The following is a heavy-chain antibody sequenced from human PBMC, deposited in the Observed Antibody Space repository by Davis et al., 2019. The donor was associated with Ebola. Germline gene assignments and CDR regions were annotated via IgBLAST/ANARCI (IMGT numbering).Heavy chain of an antibody. V-gene: IGHV4-34*01. Sequence: PSETLSLTCAVYGGSFSGYYWSWIRQPPGKGLEWIGEINHSGSTNYSPSLKSRVTISVDTSKNQFSLKLSSVAAADTAVYYCAKDQWERQEYYFDYWGQGTLVTVSS. CDR2: INHSGST. CDR3: AKDQWERQEYYFDY. J-gene: IGHJ4*02. CDR1: GGSFSGYY. D-gene: IGHD1-26*01.